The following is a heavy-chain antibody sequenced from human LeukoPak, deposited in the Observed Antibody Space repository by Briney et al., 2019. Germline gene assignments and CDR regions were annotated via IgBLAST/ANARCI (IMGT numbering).Heavy chain of an antibody. D-gene: IGHD1-26*01. Sequence: GGSLRLSCAASGFTFSSYWMSWVRQAPGKGLEWVANIKQDGSEKYYVDSVKGRFTISRDNAKNSLYLQMNSLRAEDTAVYYCARGIIVGATWGENYNCFDPWGQGTLVTVSS. CDR3: ARGIIVGATWGENYNCFDP. CDR1: GFTFSSYW. V-gene: IGHV3-7*01. CDR2: IKQDGSEK. J-gene: IGHJ5*02.